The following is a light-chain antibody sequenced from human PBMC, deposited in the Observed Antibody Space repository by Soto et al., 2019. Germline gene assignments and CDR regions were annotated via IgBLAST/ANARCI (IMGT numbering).Light chain of an antibody. CDR1: QSVSRN. CDR3: QQYNNWPSIT. V-gene: IGKV3-15*01. CDR2: DSS. J-gene: IGKJ5*01. Sequence: EILMTQSPATLSVSPGERATLSCRASQSVSRNLAWYQQKPGQAPRLLIYDSSTRATGIPARFSGSGSGTEFTLTISGLQSEDFAVYYCQQYNNWPSITFGQGTRLEIK.